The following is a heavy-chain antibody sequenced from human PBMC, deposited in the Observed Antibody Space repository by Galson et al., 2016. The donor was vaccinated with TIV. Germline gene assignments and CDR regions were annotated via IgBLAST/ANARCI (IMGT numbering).Heavy chain of an antibody. CDR2: TKSDGPT. CDR3: TKGRTYCSGTSCYSFDS. V-gene: IGHV3-53*01. J-gene: IGHJ4*02. CDR1: GFIVTDNY. D-gene: IGHD2-2*01. Sequence: SLRLSCAASGFIVTDNYISWVRQAPGKGLEWVSVTKSDGPTAYADPVKGRFTISRDGSKNMVYLQMHSLRAEDTAVYYCTKGRTYCSGTSCYSFDSWGQGTLVSVSS.